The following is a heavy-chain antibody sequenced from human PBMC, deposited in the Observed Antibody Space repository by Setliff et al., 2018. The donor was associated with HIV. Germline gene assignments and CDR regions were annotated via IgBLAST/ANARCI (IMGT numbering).Heavy chain of an antibody. CDR3: ARDRENCSGGSCYPPGFDP. CDR1: DDSISSNY. Sequence: KTSETLSLTCTVSDDSISSNYWSWIRQSAGKGLEWVGRIYTGGRTNYNPSLRGRVTMSVDTSKNQFSLNLSSVTAADTAVYYCARDRENCSGGSCYPPGFDPWGQGTLVTVSS. V-gene: IGHV4-4*07. CDR2: IYTGGRT. J-gene: IGHJ5*02. D-gene: IGHD2-15*01.